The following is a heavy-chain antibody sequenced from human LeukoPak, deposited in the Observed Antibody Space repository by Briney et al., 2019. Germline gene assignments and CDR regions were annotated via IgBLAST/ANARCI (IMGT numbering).Heavy chain of an antibody. J-gene: IGHJ6*03. D-gene: IGHD6-25*01. V-gene: IGHV4-39*07. Sequence: ASETLFLTCTVSGGSISSSSYYWGWLRQPPGKGLEWIGRVHISGSTNYNPYLKSRVTMSLDTSTDQFSLKLNSVTAADTAVYYCARDAATIPYYHYMDVWGKGTMVTVSS. CDR2: VHISGST. CDR1: GGSISSSSYY. CDR3: ARDAATIPYYHYMDV.